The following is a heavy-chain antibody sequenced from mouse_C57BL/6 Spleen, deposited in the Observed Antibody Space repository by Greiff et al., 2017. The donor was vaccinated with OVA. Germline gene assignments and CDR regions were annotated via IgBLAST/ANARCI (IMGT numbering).Heavy chain of an antibody. Sequence: VQLQQPGAELVMPGASVKLSCKASGYTFTSYWMHWVKQRPGQGLEWIGEIDPSDSYTNYNQKFKGKSTLTVDKSSSTAYMQLSSLTSEDSAVYYCAIYYDYNPWFAYWGQGTLVTVSA. CDR2: IDPSDSYT. CDR1: GYTFTSYW. D-gene: IGHD2-4*01. J-gene: IGHJ3*01. V-gene: IGHV1-69*01. CDR3: AIYYDYNPWFAY.